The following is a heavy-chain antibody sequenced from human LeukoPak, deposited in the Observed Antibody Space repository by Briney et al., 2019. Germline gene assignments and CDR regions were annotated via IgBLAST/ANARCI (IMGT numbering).Heavy chain of an antibody. V-gene: IGHV5-51*01. CDR3: ARQHALGPNIGDYVDY. D-gene: IGHD2/OR15-2a*01. CDR2: IYPGDSDT. Sequence: GESLKISCKGSGYSFTSYWIGWVRQMPGKGLEWMGIIYPGDSDTRYSPSFQGQVTISADKSISTAYLQWSSLKASDTAMYYCARQHALGPNIGDYVDYWGQGTLATVSS. CDR1: GYSFTSYW. J-gene: IGHJ4*02.